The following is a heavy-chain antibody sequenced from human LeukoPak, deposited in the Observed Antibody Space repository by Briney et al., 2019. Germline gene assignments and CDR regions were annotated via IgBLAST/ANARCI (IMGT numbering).Heavy chain of an antibody. CDR1: GFSFSTCA. CDR2: ISATGGTT. CDR3: AKGTGYSYAYPFDY. D-gene: IGHD5-18*01. V-gene: IGHV3-23*01. Sequence: GGSLRLTCAASGFSFSTCAMSWVRQAPGKGLEWVSLISATGGTTYYADSVKGRFTISRDNSKNTLYLQMNSLRAEDTALYYCAKGTGYSYAYPFDYWGQGTLVTVSS. J-gene: IGHJ4*02.